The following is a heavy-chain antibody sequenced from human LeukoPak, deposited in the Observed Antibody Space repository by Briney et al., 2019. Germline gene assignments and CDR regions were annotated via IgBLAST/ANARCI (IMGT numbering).Heavy chain of an antibody. V-gene: IGHV4-38-2*01. CDR1: GYSISSIYY. CDR2: IDHSGST. Sequence: PSETLSLTRAVSGYSISSIYYWGWIRRPPGKGLEWIGTIDHSGSTYYNPSLKSRVTLSVDTSKNQFSLNLSSVTAADTAFYYCARNGGYGKFDYWGQGTLVTVSS. D-gene: IGHD1-26*01. CDR3: ARNGGYGKFDY. J-gene: IGHJ4*02.